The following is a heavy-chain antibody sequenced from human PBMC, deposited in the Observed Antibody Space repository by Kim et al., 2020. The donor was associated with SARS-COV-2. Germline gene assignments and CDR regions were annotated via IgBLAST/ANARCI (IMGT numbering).Heavy chain of an antibody. CDR3: ARAGDSSDDAFDI. D-gene: IGHD3-22*01. J-gene: IGHJ3*02. V-gene: IGHV1-18*01. Sequence: YAQKLQGRVTMTTETSTSTAYMELRSLRSDDTAVYYCARAGDSSDDAFDIWGQGTMVTVSS.